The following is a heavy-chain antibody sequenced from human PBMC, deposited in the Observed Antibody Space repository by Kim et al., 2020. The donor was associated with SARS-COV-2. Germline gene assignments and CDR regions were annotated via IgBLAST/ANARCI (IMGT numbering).Heavy chain of an antibody. D-gene: IGHD4-17*01. CDR3: ARDGTGKDGDYYRYFDL. V-gene: IGHV3-21*01. J-gene: IGHJ2*01. CDR1: GFIFSTYS. CDR2: ISASSVYK. Sequence: GGSLRLSCAASGFIFSTYSMNWVRQAPGKGLEWVSFISASSVYKYYTDAVKGRFTISRDDAKNSMYLQINNLRGEDTAVYYCARDGTGKDGDYYRYFDLWGRGTLVTVSS.